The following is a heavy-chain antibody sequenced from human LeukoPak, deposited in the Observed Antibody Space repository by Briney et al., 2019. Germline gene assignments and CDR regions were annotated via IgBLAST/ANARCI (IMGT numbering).Heavy chain of an antibody. J-gene: IGHJ4*02. CDR3: ARGKVAYYDFWSGYYTTFFDY. CDR1: GGSFSGYY. D-gene: IGHD3-3*01. Sequence: SETLSLTCVVYGGSFSGYYWSWIRQPPGKGLEWIGEIDHSGTTNYNPSLKSRVTMSVDTSKNQFSLMVSSVTAADTAVYYCARGKVAYYDFWSGYYTTFFDYWGQGTLVTVSS. V-gene: IGHV4-34*01. CDR2: IDHSGTT.